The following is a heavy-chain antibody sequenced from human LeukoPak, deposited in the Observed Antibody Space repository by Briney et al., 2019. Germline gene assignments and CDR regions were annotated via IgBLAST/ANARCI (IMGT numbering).Heavy chain of an antibody. Sequence: PSETLSLTCAVSGYSISSGYYWGWIRQPPGKGLEWIGSIYHSGSTYYNPSLKSRVTISVDTSKNQFSLKLSSVTAADTAVYYCASTEGATYNFDYWGQGTLVTVSS. D-gene: IGHD1-26*01. CDR2: IYHSGST. CDR3: ASTEGATYNFDY. CDR1: GYSISSGYY. J-gene: IGHJ4*02. V-gene: IGHV4-38-2*01.